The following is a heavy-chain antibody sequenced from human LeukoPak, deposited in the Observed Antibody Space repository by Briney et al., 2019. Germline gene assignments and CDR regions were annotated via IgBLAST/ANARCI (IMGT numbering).Heavy chain of an antibody. Sequence: KTGGSLRLSCAASGFTFSSYTMNWVRQAPGKGLEWVSSISSSTSYIYYADSVKGRFTISRDNAKNSLYLQMNSLRAEDTAVYYCARDRYGDYSIDYWGQGTLVTVSS. J-gene: IGHJ4*02. V-gene: IGHV3-21*01. CDR1: GFTFSSYT. D-gene: IGHD4-17*01. CDR3: ARDRYGDYSIDY. CDR2: ISSSTSYI.